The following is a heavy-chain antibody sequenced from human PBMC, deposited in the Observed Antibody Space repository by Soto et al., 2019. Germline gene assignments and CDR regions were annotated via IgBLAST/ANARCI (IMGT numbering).Heavy chain of an antibody. CDR2: IIPIFGTA. Sequence: GASVKVSCKASGGTFSSYAISWVRQAPGQGLEWIGGIIPIFGTANYAQKFQGRVTITADESTSTAYMELSSLRSEDTAVYYCCTYCTNGVCYSGYYYGMDVWGQGTTVTVSS. J-gene: IGHJ6*02. CDR1: GGTFSSYA. CDR3: CTYCTNGVCYSGYYYGMDV. D-gene: IGHD2-8*01. V-gene: IGHV1-69*13.